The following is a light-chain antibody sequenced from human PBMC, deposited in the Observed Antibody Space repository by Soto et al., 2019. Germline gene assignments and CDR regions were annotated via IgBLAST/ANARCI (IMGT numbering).Light chain of an antibody. J-gene: IGKJ2*01. CDR3: QQRSNWLPYT. CDR1: QSVSSY. Sequence: EIVFTQSPATLSLSPGERATLSCRASQSVSSYLAWYQQKPGQAPRLLIYDASNKATGIPARFSGGGSGTDFALSFSSLDPEGFAIYYCQQRSNWLPYTFGQGTNLEI. V-gene: IGKV3-11*01. CDR2: DAS.